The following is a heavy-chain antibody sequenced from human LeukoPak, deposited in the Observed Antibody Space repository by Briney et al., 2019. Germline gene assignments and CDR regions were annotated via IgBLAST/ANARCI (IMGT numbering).Heavy chain of an antibody. CDR3: ARGTYYDILTGYGPFDY. CDR1: GFTVSSNY. D-gene: IGHD3-9*01. V-gene: IGHV3-66*01. Sequence: GGSLRLSCAASGFTVSSNYMSWVRQAPGKGLEWVSVIYSGGSTYYADSVKGRFTISRDNSKNTLYLQMNSLGAEDTAVYYCARGTYYDILTGYGPFDYWGQGTLVAVSS. CDR2: IYSGGST. J-gene: IGHJ4*02.